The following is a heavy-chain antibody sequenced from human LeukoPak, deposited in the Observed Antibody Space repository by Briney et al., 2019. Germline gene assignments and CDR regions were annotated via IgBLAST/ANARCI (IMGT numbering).Heavy chain of an antibody. CDR3: VKLFAEGSLWRPPCHY. J-gene: IGHJ4*02. CDR1: GFAPSSFT. Sequence: RGSPCPSRAASGFAPSSFTMDGLGQAPGKGLEYVSGISSNGISTYYADSVKGRFTISRDNSKNTLYLQMSSLRPEDTAVYSCVKLFAEGSLWRPPCHYWPRGPLVTVSS. D-gene: IGHD2-21*01. CDR2: ISSNGIST. V-gene: IGHV3-64D*09.